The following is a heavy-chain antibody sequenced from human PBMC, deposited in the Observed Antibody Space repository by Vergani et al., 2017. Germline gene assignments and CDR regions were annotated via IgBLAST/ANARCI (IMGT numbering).Heavy chain of an antibody. J-gene: IGHJ5*02. CDR2: IHSSGTT. CDR1: GGSITSGSSY. Sequence: QVQLHESGPGLVTPSQPLSLTCTVSGGSITSGSSYWSWIRQPAGKGLEWIGRIHSSGTTNYNASLKSRVTLSVDTSKHQLSLRITSVTAADTAVYYCARDSCTSELRGVYWVDTWGQGTLVGVSS. V-gene: IGHV4-61*02. CDR3: ARDSCTSELRGVYWVDT. D-gene: IGHD3-10*01.